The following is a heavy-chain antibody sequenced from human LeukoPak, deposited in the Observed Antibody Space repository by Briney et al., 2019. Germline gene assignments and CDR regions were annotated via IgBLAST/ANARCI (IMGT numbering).Heavy chain of an antibody. CDR3: ARGRAGWYYDSSAWVLYGMDV. CDR1: GGSFSGYY. J-gene: IGHJ6*02. CDR2: INHSGST. V-gene: IGHV4-34*01. D-gene: IGHD3-22*01. Sequence: SETLSLTCAVYGGSFSGYYWSWIRQPPGPGLEWIGEINHSGSTNYNPSLKSRVTISVDTSKNQFSLKLSSVTAADTAVYYCARGRAGWYYDSSAWVLYGMDVWGQGTTVTVSS.